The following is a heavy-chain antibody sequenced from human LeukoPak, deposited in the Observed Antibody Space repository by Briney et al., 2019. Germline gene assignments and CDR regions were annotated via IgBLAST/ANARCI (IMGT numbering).Heavy chain of an antibody. CDR3: ARVTPGSSSWYNFDL. CDR2: IYYSGST. Sequence: SETLSLTCTVSGGSISSYYWSWIRQLPGKGLEWIGYIYYSGSTNYNPSLKSRVTISVDTSRNQFSLKLSSVTAADTAVYYCARVTPGSSSWYNFDLWGRGTLVTVSS. V-gene: IGHV4-59*01. J-gene: IGHJ2*01. CDR1: GGSISSYY. D-gene: IGHD6-13*01.